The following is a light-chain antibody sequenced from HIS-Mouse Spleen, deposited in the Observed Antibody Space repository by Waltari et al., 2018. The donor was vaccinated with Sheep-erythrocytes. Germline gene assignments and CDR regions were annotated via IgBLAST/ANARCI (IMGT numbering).Light chain of an antibody. J-gene: IGLJ1*01. CDR1: SSDGGVYNY. CDR2: DVS. V-gene: IGLV2-11*02. CDR3: CSYAGSYNHV. Sequence: QSALTQPRSVSGSPGQSGTISCPGTSSDGGVYNYVSWYQQHPGKAPKLMIYDVSKRPSGVPDRFSGSKSGNTASLTISGLQAEDEADYYCCSYAGSYNHVFATGTKVTVL.